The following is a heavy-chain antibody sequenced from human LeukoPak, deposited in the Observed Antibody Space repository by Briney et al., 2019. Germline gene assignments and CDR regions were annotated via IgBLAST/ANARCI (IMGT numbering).Heavy chain of an antibody. Sequence: SETLSLTCTVSGGSISSGDYYWSWIRQPPGKGLEWIGYIYYSGSTYYNPSLKSRVTISVDTSKNQFSLKLSSVTAADAAVYYCAREVGYGILTWYFDLWGRGTLVTVSS. CDR1: GGSISSGDYY. CDR2: IYYSGST. D-gene: IGHD3-9*01. CDR3: AREVGYGILTWYFDL. V-gene: IGHV4-30-4*01. J-gene: IGHJ2*01.